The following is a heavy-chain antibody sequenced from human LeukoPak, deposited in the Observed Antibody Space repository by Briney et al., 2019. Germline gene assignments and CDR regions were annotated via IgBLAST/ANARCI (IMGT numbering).Heavy chain of an antibody. V-gene: IGHV3-30*18. Sequence: GGSLRLSCAASGFTFRTYGMHWVRQAPGKGLEWVSVIFHDGINKYYADSVKGRFAISRDNSNNTLYLQMNSLRVEDTAVYYCVKDRYGDIDYWGQGTLVTVSS. CDR3: VKDRYGDIDY. J-gene: IGHJ4*02. D-gene: IGHD4-17*01. CDR2: IFHDGINK. CDR1: GFTFRTYG.